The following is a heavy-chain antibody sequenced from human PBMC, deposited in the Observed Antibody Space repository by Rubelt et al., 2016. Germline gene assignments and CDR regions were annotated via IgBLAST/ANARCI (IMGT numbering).Heavy chain of an antibody. Sequence: QVQLQQWGTGLLKPSETLSRTCAVYGGSFSGFYWSWIRQPPGKGLEWIGEINHSGGTNYNPSLKSRVTISVDTSKNQFSLILSSVTAAYTAVYYCARCPYYYGSGRLNWFDRWGQGTLVTVSS. D-gene: IGHD3-10*01. CDR2: INHSGGT. CDR1: GGSFSGFY. V-gene: IGHV4-34*01. CDR3: ARCPYYYGSGRLNWFDR. J-gene: IGHJ5*02.